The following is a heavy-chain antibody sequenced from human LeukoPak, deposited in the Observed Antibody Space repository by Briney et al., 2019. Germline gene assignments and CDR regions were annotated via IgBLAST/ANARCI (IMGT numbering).Heavy chain of an antibody. CDR3: ARDHSGYSSGSSFYYYGMDV. Sequence: SVKVSCKASGGTFSSYAISWVRQAPGQRLEWMGRIIPILGIANYAQKFQGRVTITADKSTSTAYMELSSLRSEDTAVYYCARDHSGYSSGSSFYYYGMDVWGQGTTVTVSS. D-gene: IGHD6-19*01. V-gene: IGHV1-69*04. J-gene: IGHJ6*02. CDR2: IIPILGIA. CDR1: GGTFSSYA.